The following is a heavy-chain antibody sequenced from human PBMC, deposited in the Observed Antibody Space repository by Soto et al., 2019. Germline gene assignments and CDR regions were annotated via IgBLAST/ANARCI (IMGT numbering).Heavy chain of an antibody. V-gene: IGHV1-24*01. J-gene: IGHJ4*02. CDR2: FDPEDGET. CDR3: AAPGIIEYSSSGPLDY. Sequence: AASVKVSCKVSGYTLTELSLHWVRQAPGKGLEWMGGFDPEDGETIHAQKFQGRVTMTEDTSTDTAYMELSSLRSEDTAVYYCAAPGIIEYSSSGPLDYWGQGTLVTVSS. D-gene: IGHD6-6*01. CDR1: GYTLTELS.